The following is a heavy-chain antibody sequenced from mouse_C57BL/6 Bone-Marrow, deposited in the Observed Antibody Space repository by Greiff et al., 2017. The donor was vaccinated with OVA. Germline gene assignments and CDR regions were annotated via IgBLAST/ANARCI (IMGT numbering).Heavy chain of an antibody. D-gene: IGHD1-1*01. CDR3: ARSDYYDMYYFDY. CDR2: IDPSDRYP. CDR1: GYTFTSYW. V-gene: IGHV1-69*01. Sequence: QVQLQQPGAELVMPGASVKLSCKASGYTFTSYWMHWVKQRPGQGLEWIGEIDPSDRYPNSNQKFKGKSTLTVDKSSSTAYMQLSSLSSEDSAVYYCARSDYYDMYYFDYWGQGTTLTVSS. J-gene: IGHJ2*01.